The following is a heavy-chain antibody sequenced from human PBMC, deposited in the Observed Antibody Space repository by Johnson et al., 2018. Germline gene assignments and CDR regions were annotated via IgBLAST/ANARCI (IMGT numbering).Heavy chain of an antibody. D-gene: IGHD1-26*01. V-gene: IGHV1-69*01. J-gene: IGHJ4*02. CDR3: AREEGGSYGGADY. CDR1: GGTFSSYA. Sequence: VQLVESGAEAKKXGSSXKVXCKASGGTFSSYAISWVRQAPGQGLEWMGGIMPIFGTTKYAQKFQGRVTITADASTSTASMELSSLGSEDTAIYYCAREEGGSYGGADYWGQGTLVTVSS. CDR2: IMPIFGTT.